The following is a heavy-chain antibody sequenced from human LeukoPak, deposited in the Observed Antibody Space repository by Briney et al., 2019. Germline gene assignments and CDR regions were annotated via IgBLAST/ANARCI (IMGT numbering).Heavy chain of an antibody. J-gene: IGHJ4*02. CDR2: MNPNSGNT. CDR3: ARSLVVVAATGGTFDY. Sequence: ASVKVSCKASGYTFTSYYMHWVRQATGQGLEWMGWMNPNSGNTGYAQKFQGRVTMTRNTSISTAYMELSSLRSEDTAVYYCARSLVVVAATGGTFDYWGQGTLVTVSS. CDR1: GYTFTSYY. V-gene: IGHV1-8*01. D-gene: IGHD2-15*01.